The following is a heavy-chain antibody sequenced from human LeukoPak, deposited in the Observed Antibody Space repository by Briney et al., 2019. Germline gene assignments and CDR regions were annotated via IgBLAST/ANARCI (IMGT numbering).Heavy chain of an antibody. J-gene: IGHJ4*02. CDR3: ARRFSSSLPYFDY. CDR2: IYTSGST. CDR1: GGSISSYY. V-gene: IGHV4-4*09. Sequence: PSETLSLTCTVSGGSISSYYWSRVRQPPGKGLEWIGYIYTSGSTNYNPSLKSRVTISVDTSKNQFSLKLSSVTAADTAVYYCARRFSSSLPYFDYWGQGTLVTVSS. D-gene: IGHD6-13*01.